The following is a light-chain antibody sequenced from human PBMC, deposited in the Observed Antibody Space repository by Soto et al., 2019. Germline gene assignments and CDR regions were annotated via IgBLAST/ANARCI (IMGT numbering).Light chain of an antibody. Sequence: ETVLTQSPCTLSSSPGERVVLSCRASQSVSSSYLAWYQQKAGQPPRLLIYGASTRATGIPARFSGGGSGTEFTLTISSLQSEDFAVYYCQQYNNWPPTFGQGTKVDIK. CDR1: QSVSSSY. CDR3: QQYNNWPPT. CDR2: GAS. V-gene: IGKV3-15*01. J-gene: IGKJ1*01.